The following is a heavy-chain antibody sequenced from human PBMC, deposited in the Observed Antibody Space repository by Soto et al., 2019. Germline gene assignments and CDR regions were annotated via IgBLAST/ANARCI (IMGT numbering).Heavy chain of an antibody. CDR2: ISYDGSNK. V-gene: IGHV3-30-3*01. D-gene: IGHD3-9*01. CDR3: ARDPIRYFDSQEDYGMDV. J-gene: IGHJ6*02. CDR1: GFTFSSYA. Sequence: PGGSLRLSCAASGFTFSSYAMHWVRQAPGKGLEWVAVISYDGSNKYYADSVKGRFTISRDNSKNTLYLQMNSLRAEDTAVYYCARDPIRYFDSQEDYGMDVWGQGTTVTVSS.